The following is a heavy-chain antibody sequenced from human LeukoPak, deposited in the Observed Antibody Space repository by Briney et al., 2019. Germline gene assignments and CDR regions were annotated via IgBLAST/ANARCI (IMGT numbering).Heavy chain of an antibody. J-gene: IGHJ4*02. CDR2: MSSVT. V-gene: IGHV3-23*01. CDR1: GFPFSNFA. D-gene: IGHD3-10*01. CDR3: AKAFFSGSGGNDKHFDS. Sequence: GGSLRLSCAASGFPFSNFAMSGAPQAPGKGLDWVSSMSSVTYYADSVKGRFTISRDDSKSTLFLQMNRLRAEATAVYYCAKAFFSGSGGNDKHFDSWGQGTPVTVSS.